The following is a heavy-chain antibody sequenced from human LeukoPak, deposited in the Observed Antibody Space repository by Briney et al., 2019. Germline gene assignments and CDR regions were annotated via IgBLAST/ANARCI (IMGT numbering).Heavy chain of an antibody. D-gene: IGHD3-22*01. CDR2: ISAYNGNT. J-gene: IGHJ4*02. CDR1: GYTFTSYG. CDR3: ARSSDYYDSSGYLDY. Sequence: VASVKVSCKASGYTFTSYGISWVRQAPGQGLEWMGWISAYNGNTNYAQKLRGRVTMTTDTSTSTAYMELRSLRSDDTAVYYCARSSDYYDSSGYLDYWGQGTLVTVSS. V-gene: IGHV1-18*01.